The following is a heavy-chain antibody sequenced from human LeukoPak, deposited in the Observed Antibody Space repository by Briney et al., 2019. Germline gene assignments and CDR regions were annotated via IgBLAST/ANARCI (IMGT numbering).Heavy chain of an antibody. CDR3: ARRNYDILTGNWFDP. V-gene: IGHV4-59*08. Sequence: SETLSLTCTVSSGSISGYYWICIRQPPGKGLEWIGYIYSSGSTNYNPSLKSRVTISVDTSKNQFSLKLSSVTAADTAVYYCARRNYDILTGNWFDPWGQGTLVTVSS. CDR2: IYSSGST. D-gene: IGHD3-9*01. J-gene: IGHJ5*02. CDR1: SGSISGYY.